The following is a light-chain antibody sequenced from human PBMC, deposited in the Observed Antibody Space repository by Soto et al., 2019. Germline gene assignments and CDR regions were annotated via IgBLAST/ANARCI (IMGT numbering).Light chain of an antibody. V-gene: IGKV3-11*01. J-gene: IGKJ4*01. CDR1: QSVSSY. CDR2: DAS. CDR3: QQRSNLPLT. Sequence: EIVLTQSPATLSLSPGERATLSCRASQSVSSYLAWYQQKPGQAPRLLIYDASTRATGIPARFSGSGSGTDYPLTISSLEPEDFAVYYCQQRSNLPLTFGGGTKVEIK.